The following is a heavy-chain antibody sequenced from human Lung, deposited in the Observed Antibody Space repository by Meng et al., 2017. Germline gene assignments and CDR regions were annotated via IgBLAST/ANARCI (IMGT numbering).Heavy chain of an antibody. V-gene: IGHV4-34*01. CDR3: ARERHSTIIRGVIDF. D-gene: IGHD3-10*01. J-gene: IGHJ4*02. CDR1: GGSSSGSY. Sequence: QVHLTEGGAGLLGPSENLSLTCAVYGGSSSGSYWSWIRQSPAKGLEWIGKINHGGSTNYNPSLESRVTISVDTPKNQFSLRLTSMTVADTAVYYCARERHSTIIRGVIDFWGQGALVTVSS. CDR2: INHGGST.